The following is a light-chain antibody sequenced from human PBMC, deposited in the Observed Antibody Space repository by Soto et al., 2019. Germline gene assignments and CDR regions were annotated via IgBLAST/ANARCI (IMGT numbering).Light chain of an antibody. CDR1: SSDVGGYNY. Sequence: QSVLTQPASVSGSPGQSITISCTGTSSDVGGYNYVSWYQQHPGKGPKLMIYDVSNRPSGVSNRFSGSKSGNTASLTISGLQAEDESDYYCSSYTSSSTLWVFGGGTKLTVL. V-gene: IGLV2-14*01. CDR3: SSYTSSSTLWV. CDR2: DVS. J-gene: IGLJ3*02.